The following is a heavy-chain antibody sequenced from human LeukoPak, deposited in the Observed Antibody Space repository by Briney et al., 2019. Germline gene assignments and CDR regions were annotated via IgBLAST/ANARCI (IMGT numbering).Heavy chain of an antibody. CDR1: GYSFTSYW. D-gene: IGHD4-17*01. V-gene: IGHV5-51*01. CDR3: ASWAYGDYEYFQH. Sequence: GESLKISCKGSGYSFTSYWLGWVRQMPGKGLERMGIIYPGDSDTRYSPSFQGQVTISADKSISTAYLQWSSLKASDTAMYYCASWAYGDYEYFQHWGQGTLVTVSS. J-gene: IGHJ1*01. CDR2: IYPGDSDT.